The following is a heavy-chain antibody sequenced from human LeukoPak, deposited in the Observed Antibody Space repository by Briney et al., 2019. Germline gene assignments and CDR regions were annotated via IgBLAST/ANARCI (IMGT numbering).Heavy chain of an antibody. Sequence: GGSLRLSCAASGFTFSSYSMNWVRQAPGKGLEWVSSISSSSSYIYYADSVKGRFTISRDNSKNTLYLQMNSLRAEDTAVYYCANLGSTWDGNWGQGTLVTVSS. D-gene: IGHD6-13*01. CDR3: ANLGSTWDGN. J-gene: IGHJ4*02. CDR2: ISSSSSYI. V-gene: IGHV3-21*04. CDR1: GFTFSSYS.